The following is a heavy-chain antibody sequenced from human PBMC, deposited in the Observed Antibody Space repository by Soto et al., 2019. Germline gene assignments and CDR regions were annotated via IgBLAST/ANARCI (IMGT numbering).Heavy chain of an antibody. V-gene: IGHV1-3*01. CDR1: GYTFTTYS. Sequence: ASVKVSCKASGYTFTTYSMHWVRQAPGQRLEWMGWIHAGNGNTEHSQKFQGRVTITRDTSASTAYLELGSLRSEDTAVYYCARAACSSTSCYNYYAYGMDIWGQGTAVTVSS. J-gene: IGHJ6*02. CDR3: ARAACSSTSCYNYYAYGMDI. CDR2: IHAGNGNT. D-gene: IGHD2-2*01.